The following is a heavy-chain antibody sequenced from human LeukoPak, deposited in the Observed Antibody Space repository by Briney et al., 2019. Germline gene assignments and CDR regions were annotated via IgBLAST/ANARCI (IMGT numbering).Heavy chain of an antibody. CDR1: GGSISSGDYY. Sequence: SETLSLTCTVSGGSISSGDYYWSWIRQPPGKGLEWIGYIYYSGSTYFNPSLKSRVTISVDTSRNQFSLKLSSVTAADTAVYYCARVFMGIDYWGQGTLVTVSS. J-gene: IGHJ4*02. CDR3: ARVFMGIDY. D-gene: IGHD7-27*01. V-gene: IGHV4-30-4*08. CDR2: IYYSGST.